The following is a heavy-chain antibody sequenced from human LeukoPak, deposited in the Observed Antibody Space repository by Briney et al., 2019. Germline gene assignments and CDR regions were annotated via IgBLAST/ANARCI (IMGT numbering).Heavy chain of an antibody. J-gene: IGHJ4*02. CDR1: GGSISSSHW. CDR3: ARTGGYSGSLDYFDF. D-gene: IGHD1-26*01. CDR2: IYRSGST. V-gene: IGHV4-4*02. Sequence: TSETLSLTCAVSGGSISSSHWWSWVRQPPGKGLEWIGEIYRSGSTTYNPSLRSRVTISLDKSTSQFSLNLTSVTVADTAVYYRARTGGYSGSLDYFDFWGQGTLVTVSS.